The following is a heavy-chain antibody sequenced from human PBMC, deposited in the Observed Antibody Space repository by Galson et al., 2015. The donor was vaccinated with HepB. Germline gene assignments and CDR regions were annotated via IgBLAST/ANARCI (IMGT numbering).Heavy chain of an antibody. D-gene: IGHD2-2*02. CDR2: IIPIFGTA. J-gene: IGHJ6*02. CDR1: GGTFSSYA. CDR3: ARGYCSSTSCYTWDYYYGMDV. V-gene: IGHV1-69*13. Sequence: SVKVSCKASGGTFSSYAISWVRQAPGQGLEWMGGIIPIFGTANYAQKFQGRVTITADVSTSTAYMELSSLRSEDTAVYYCARGYCSSTSCYTWDYYYGMDVWGQGTTVTVSS.